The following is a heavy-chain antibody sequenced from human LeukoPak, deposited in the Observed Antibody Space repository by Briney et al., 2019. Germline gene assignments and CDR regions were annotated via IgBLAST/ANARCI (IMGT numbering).Heavy chain of an antibody. CDR2: IYYSGST. CDR3: ARDQNIGFDP. Sequence: SETLSLTCTVSGGSISSGGYYWSWIRQHPGKGLEWIGYIYYSGSTNYNPSLKSRVTISVDTSKNQFSLKLSSVTAADTAVYYCARDQNIGFDPWGQGTLVTVSS. V-gene: IGHV4-61*08. J-gene: IGHJ5*02. CDR1: GGSISSGGYY. D-gene: IGHD2/OR15-2a*01.